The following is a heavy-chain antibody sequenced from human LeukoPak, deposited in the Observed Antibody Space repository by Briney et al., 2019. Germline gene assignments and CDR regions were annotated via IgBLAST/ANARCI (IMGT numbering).Heavy chain of an antibody. Sequence: GGSLRLTCAASGFTFSRYWMHWVRQAPGKGLVWVSRINSDGSGTSYADSVKGRFTISRDNSKNTLYLQMNSLRADDTALYYCAKFFLPYLAGGTGSRWGQGTLVTVSS. V-gene: IGHV3-74*01. J-gene: IGHJ4*02. CDR3: AKFFLPYLAGGTGSR. CDR2: INSDGSGT. D-gene: IGHD3-10*01. CDR1: GFTFSRYW.